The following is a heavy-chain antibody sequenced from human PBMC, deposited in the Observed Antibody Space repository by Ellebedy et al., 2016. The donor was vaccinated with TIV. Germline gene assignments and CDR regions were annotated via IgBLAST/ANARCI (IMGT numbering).Heavy chain of an antibody. Sequence: GESLKISCAASEFAFETDWMTWVRQAPGKGLEWVANINQEGSDKSYVDSVKGRFTISRDNAKSSLYLQMNSLRAEDTAVYFCARDYYYKPDYWGQGTLVTVSS. CDR1: EFAFETDW. CDR2: INQEGSDK. J-gene: IGHJ4*02. D-gene: IGHD3-22*01. V-gene: IGHV3-7*01. CDR3: ARDYYYKPDY.